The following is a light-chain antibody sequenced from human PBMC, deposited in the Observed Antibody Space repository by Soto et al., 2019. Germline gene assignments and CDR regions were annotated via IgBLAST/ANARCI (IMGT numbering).Light chain of an antibody. Sequence: QSALTQPPSASGSPGQSVTVSCTGTSSDIADYDYVSWYQQHTGKAPKLLIYEVTKRPSGVPDRFSGSKSGNTASLTVSGLQAEDEADYYGSAYAGSNNYVFGTGTKVTVL. J-gene: IGLJ1*01. V-gene: IGLV2-8*01. CDR3: SAYAGSNNYV. CDR2: EVT. CDR1: SSDIADYDY.